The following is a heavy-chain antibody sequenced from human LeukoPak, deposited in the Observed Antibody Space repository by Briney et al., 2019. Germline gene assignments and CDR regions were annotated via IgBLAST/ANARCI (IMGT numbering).Heavy chain of an antibody. CDR1: GFTFPNYV. V-gene: IGHV3-23*01. CDR2: ISGRGGDT. Sequence: GGSLRLSCAASGFTFPNYVMSWVRQAPGKGLEWVSGISGRGGDTYYADSVKGRFTISRDNSKNTLYLQMNSLRAEDAAVYYCANEYSKCDVWGQGTMVTVSS. CDR3: ANEYSKCDV. D-gene: IGHD4-11*01. J-gene: IGHJ3*01.